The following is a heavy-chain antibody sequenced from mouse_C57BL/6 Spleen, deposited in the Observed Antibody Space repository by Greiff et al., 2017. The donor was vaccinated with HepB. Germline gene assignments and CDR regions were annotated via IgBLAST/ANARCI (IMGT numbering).Heavy chain of an antibody. CDR3: ARGESKGYLDY. J-gene: IGHJ2*01. D-gene: IGHD2-5*01. Sequence: QVQLQQPGAELVRPGSSVKLSCKASGYTFTSYWMDWVKQRPGQGLEWIGNIYPSDSETHYNQKFKDKATLTVDKSSSTAYMQLSSLTSEDSAVYYCARGESKGYLDYWGQGTTLTVSS. CDR1: GYTFTSYW. V-gene: IGHV1-61*01. CDR2: IYPSDSET.